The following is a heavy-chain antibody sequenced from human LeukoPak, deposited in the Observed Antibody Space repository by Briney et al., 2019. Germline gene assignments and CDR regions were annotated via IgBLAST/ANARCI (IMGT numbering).Heavy chain of an antibody. CDR2: IYYSRST. Sequence: PSETLSLTCTVSGGSISNTLYYWAWIRQPPGKGLESIGSIYYSRSTYYSPSLKSRVTISADTSKNQFSLKLSSVTAADTAVYYCARHWLGRFGPRGKGGFDEWGQGILVTVSS. V-gene: IGHV4-39*01. CDR1: GGSISNTLYY. CDR3: ARHWLGRFGPRGKGGFDE. J-gene: IGHJ4*02. D-gene: IGHD3-9*01.